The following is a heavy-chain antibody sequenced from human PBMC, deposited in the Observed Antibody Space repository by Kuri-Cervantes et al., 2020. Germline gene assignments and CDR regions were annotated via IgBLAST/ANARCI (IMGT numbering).Heavy chain of an antibody. J-gene: IGHJ4*02. Sequence: GESLKISCAASGFTFSNAWMSWVRQAPGKGLEWVGRIKSKTDGGTTDYAAPVKGRFTISRDDSKNTLYLQMNGLKTEDTAVYYCTTHGGLFSAAGTWYCLDYWGQGTLVTVSS. CDR3: TTHGGLFSAAGTWYCLDY. CDR2: IKSKTDGGTT. D-gene: IGHD6-13*01. CDR1: GFTFSNAW. V-gene: IGHV3-15*01.